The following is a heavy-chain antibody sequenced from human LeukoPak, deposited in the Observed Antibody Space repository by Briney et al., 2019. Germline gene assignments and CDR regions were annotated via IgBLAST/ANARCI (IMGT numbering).Heavy chain of an antibody. CDR2: ISSSSSYI. V-gene: IGHV3-21*04. J-gene: IGHJ4*02. Sequence: PGGSLRLSCAASGFTFSSYSMNWVRQAPGKGLEWVSSISSSSSYIYYADSVKGRFTISRDNSKNTLYLQMNSLRAEDTAVYYCAKPHPPGSGSYSYWGQGTLVTVSS. D-gene: IGHD3-10*01. CDR3: AKPHPPGSGSYSY. CDR1: GFTFSSYS.